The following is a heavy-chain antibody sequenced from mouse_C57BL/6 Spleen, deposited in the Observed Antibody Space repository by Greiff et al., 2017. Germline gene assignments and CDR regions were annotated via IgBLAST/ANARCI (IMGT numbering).Heavy chain of an antibody. J-gene: IGHJ2*01. V-gene: IGHV1-81*01. CDR2: IYPRSGNT. D-gene: IGHD1-1*01. CDR1: GYTFTSYG. Sequence: VQVVESGAELARPGASVKLSCKASGYTFTSYGISWVKQRTGQGLEWIGEIYPRSGNTYYNEKFKGKATLTADKSSSTAYMELRSLTSEDSAVYFCARRATVVPFDYWGQGTTLTVSS. CDR3: ARRATVVPFDY.